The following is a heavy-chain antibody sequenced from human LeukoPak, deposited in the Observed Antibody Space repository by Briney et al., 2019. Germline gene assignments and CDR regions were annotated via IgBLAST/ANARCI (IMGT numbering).Heavy chain of an antibody. CDR2: IKQDGSEK. CDR3: ASAHYGDYEGFANLNF. J-gene: IGHJ4*02. CDR1: GGSISSSSYY. Sequence: ETLSLTCTVSGGSISSSSYYWGWIRQPPGKGLEWVANIKQDGSEKYYVDSVKGRSTISRDNAKNSLFLQMNSLRAEDTAVYYCASAHYGDYEGFANLNFWGQGTLVTVSS. V-gene: IGHV3-7*01. D-gene: IGHD4-17*01.